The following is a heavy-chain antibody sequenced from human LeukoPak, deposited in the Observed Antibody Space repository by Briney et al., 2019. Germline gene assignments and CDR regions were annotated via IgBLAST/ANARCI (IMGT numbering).Heavy chain of an antibody. Sequence: GRSLRLSCAASGFNFNFYVMHWVRQAPGKGLEWVAVISYDGSNKYYADSVKGRFTISRDNSKNTLYLQMNSLRAEDTAVYYCARSRGPYSSGPGIDYGMDVWGQGTTVTVSS. V-gene: IGHV3-30*03. CDR2: ISYDGSNK. J-gene: IGHJ6*02. CDR3: ARSRGPYSSGPGIDYGMDV. CDR1: GFNFNFYV. D-gene: IGHD6-19*01.